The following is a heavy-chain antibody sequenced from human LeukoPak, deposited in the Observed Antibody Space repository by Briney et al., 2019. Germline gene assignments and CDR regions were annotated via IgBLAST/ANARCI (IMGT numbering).Heavy chain of an antibody. D-gene: IGHD3-10*01. CDR3: ARATERITMVRGVIIRLYYMDV. Sequence: PSETLSLTCTVSGGSISSYYWSWIRQPAGKGLEWIGRIHTSGSTNYNPSLKSRVTMSVDTSKNQFSLKLSSVTAADTAVYYCARATERITMVRGVIIRLYYMDVWGKGTTVTISS. CDR2: IHTSGST. J-gene: IGHJ6*03. CDR1: GGSISSYY. V-gene: IGHV4-4*07.